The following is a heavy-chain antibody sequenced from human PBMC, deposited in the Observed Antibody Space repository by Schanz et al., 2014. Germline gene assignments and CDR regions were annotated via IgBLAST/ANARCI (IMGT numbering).Heavy chain of an antibody. J-gene: IGHJ3*02. Sequence: QVQLVQSWAEVKGPGASVKVSCKASGSTFTSHGISWVLQAPGQGLEWMGWITAYNGDTNYALKLQGRVTMTTDTSTGTAYMELRSLRSDDTALYYCTRGGYSYALSAFDIWGQGTMVTVSS. CDR2: ITAYNGDT. CDR3: TRGGYSYALSAFDI. CDR1: GSTFTSHG. D-gene: IGHD5-18*01. V-gene: IGHV1-18*01.